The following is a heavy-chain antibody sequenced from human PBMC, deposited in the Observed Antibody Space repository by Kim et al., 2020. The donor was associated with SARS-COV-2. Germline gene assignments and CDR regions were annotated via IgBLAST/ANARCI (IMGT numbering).Heavy chain of an antibody. CDR1: GFTFSTYG. D-gene: IGHD3-10*01. V-gene: IGHV3-30*18. Sequence: GGSLRLSCAASGFTFSTYGMHWVRQAPGKGLEWVAVISYDGSSKYYGESVKGRFTISRDNTENTLYLQMNSLRPEDTAVYYCAKAVVRGVNYYYGMDVWGQGTTVAVSS. CDR2: ISYDGSSK. CDR3: AKAVVRGVNYYYGMDV. J-gene: IGHJ6*01.